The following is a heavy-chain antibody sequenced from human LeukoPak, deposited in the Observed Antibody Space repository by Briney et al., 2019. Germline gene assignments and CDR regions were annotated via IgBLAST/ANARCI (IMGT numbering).Heavy chain of an antibody. D-gene: IGHD6-19*01. Sequence: AGRSLRLSCAASGFTFDNYAMHWVRQAPGKGLEWLSIISWNSGYIGYADSVKGRFTISRDNAKKSLDLQMNSLRAEDTAFYYCAKVRGTYSSGYFFDYWGQGTLVTVSS. CDR1: GFTFDNYA. CDR3: AKVRGTYSSGYFFDY. J-gene: IGHJ4*02. CDR2: ISWNSGYI. V-gene: IGHV3-9*01.